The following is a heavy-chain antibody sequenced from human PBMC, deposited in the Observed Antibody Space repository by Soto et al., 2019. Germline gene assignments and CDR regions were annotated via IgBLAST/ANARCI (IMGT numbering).Heavy chain of an antibody. J-gene: IGHJ6*03. CDR3: ARGVSEPGIAVNFPYYYYMAV. D-gene: IGHD6-19*01. Sequence: ASVKVSCKASGYTFTGYYMHWVRQAPGQGLEWMGWINPNSGGTNYAQKFQGWVTMTRDTSISTAYMELSRLRSDDTAVYYCARGVSEPGIAVNFPYYYYMAVWGKGTTVTVSS. V-gene: IGHV1-2*04. CDR1: GYTFTGYY. CDR2: INPNSGGT.